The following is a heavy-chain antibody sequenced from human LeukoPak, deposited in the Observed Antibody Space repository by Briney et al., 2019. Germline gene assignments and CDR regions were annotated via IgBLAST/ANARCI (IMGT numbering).Heavy chain of an antibody. J-gene: IGHJ3*02. V-gene: IGHV4-59*08. CDR1: GGSIRSYY. CDR3: ARKAWPDDAFDI. Sequence: SSETLSLTCTVSGGSIRSYYWTWIRQSPVKGLEWIGYISYTGATTYNPSLKSRLTISVDMSKNQFSLKLTSVTAADTAVYYCARKAWPDDAFDIWGQGTAVFVSS. D-gene: IGHD5-12*01. CDR2: ISYTGAT.